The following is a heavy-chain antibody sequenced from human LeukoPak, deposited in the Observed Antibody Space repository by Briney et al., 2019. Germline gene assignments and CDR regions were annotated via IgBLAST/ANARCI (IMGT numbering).Heavy chain of an antibody. J-gene: IGHJ4*01. CDR2: FDPKEGER. Sequence: ASVNVSCKVSGDTLTELSMHWVRQAPGKGREWMGGFDPKEGERVYAQNFQGRFTMTEDTSSGTAYMELNSLRSEDTAVYYCTTREIVVEPAQTSMVRGVLWRSDFWGHGTLVTVSS. CDR1: GDTLTELS. D-gene: IGHD3-10*01. CDR3: TTREIVVEPAQTSMVRGVLWRSDF. V-gene: IGHV1-24*01.